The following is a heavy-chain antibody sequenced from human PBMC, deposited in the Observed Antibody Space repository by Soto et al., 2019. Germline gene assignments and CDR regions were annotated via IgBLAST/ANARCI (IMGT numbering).Heavy chain of an antibody. CDR3: ARGAPTSYYYYGMDV. CDR1: GGTFSSYT. Sequence: QVQLVQSGAEVKKPGSSVKVSCKASGGTFSSYTISWVRQAPGQGLEWMGRIIPILGIANYAQKFQGRVPITADKSTSTAYMELSSLRSEDTAVYYCARGAPTSYYYYGMDVWGQGTTVTVSS. CDR2: IIPILGIA. V-gene: IGHV1-69*02. J-gene: IGHJ6*02.